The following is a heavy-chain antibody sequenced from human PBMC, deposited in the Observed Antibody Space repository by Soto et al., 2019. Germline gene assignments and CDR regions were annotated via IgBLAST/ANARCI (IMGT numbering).Heavy chain of an antibody. CDR2: INPNSGGT. CDR1: GYTFTGYY. D-gene: IGHD2-15*01. J-gene: IGHJ3*02. Sequence: ASVKVSCKASGYTFTGYYMHWVRQAPGQGLEWMGWINPNSGGTNYAQKFQGWVTMTRDTSISTAYMELSRLRSDDTAVYYCARVMEPRLGYCSGGSCDAFDIWGQGTMVTVSS. V-gene: IGHV1-2*04. CDR3: ARVMEPRLGYCSGGSCDAFDI.